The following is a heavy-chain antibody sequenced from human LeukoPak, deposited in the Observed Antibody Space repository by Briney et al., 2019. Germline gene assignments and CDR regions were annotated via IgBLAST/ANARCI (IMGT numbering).Heavy chain of an antibody. Sequence: GGSLKLSCAASGFTFNNYNMNWVRQAPGRALEWVSSITSSGTYILYADSVKGRFTISRDNAKNSLYLQMNSLGPEDTAVYYCARDPYSGNYGNYYYYYMDVWGKGTTVTISS. D-gene: IGHD1-26*01. V-gene: IGHV3-21*01. CDR1: GFTFNNYN. CDR3: ARDPYSGNYGNYYYYYMDV. CDR2: ITSSGTYI. J-gene: IGHJ6*03.